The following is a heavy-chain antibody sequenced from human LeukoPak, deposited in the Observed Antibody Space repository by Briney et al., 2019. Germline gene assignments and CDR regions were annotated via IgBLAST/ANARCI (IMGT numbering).Heavy chain of an antibody. Sequence: SETLSLTCTVSGGSISSSSYYWGWIRQPPGKGLEWIGCIYYSGSTYYNPSLKSRVTISVDTSKNQFSLKLSSVTAADTAVYYCARPDGKQAFDYWGQGTLVTVSS. CDR3: ARPDGKQAFDY. J-gene: IGHJ4*02. D-gene: IGHD1-14*01. V-gene: IGHV4-39*01. CDR2: IYYSGST. CDR1: GGSISSSSYY.